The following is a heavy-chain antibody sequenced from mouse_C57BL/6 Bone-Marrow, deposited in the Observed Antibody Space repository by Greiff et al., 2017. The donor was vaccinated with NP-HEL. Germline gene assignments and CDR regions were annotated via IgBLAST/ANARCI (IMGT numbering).Heavy chain of an antibody. J-gene: IGHJ3*01. CDR2: IDPSDSYT. CDR1: GYTFTSYW. CDR3: ARYITTGWFAY. D-gene: IGHD1-1*01. V-gene: IGHV1-69*01. Sequence: QVQLQQPGAELVMPGASVKLSCKASGYTFTSYWMHWVKQRPGQGLEWIGEIDPSDSYTNYNQKFKGKSTLTVDKSSSTAYMQLSSLTSEDSAVYYCARYITTGWFAYWGQGTLVTVSA.